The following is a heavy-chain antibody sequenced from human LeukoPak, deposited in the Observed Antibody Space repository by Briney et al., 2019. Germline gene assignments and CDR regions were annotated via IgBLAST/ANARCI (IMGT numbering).Heavy chain of an antibody. V-gene: IGHV4-38-2*02. J-gene: IGHJ3*02. CDR1: GYSISSGYY. CDR2: IYHSGST. Sequence: SETLSLTCTVSGYSISSGYYWGWIRQPPGKGLEWIGSIYHSGSTYYNPSLKSRVTISVDTSKNQFSLKLSSVTAADTAVYYCARDRALGSSGPYHDAFDIWGQGTMVTVSS. D-gene: IGHD6-19*01. CDR3: ARDRALGSSGPYHDAFDI.